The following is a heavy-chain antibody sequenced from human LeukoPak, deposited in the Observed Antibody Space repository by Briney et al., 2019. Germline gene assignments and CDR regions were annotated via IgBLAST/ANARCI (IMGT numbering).Heavy chain of an antibody. V-gene: IGHV4-61*08. D-gene: IGHD5-12*01. J-gene: IGHJ4*02. CDR2: IYYSGST. CDR1: GGSISSGDYY. CDR3: ARDVDSGYAPGY. Sequence: SQTLSLTCTVSGGSISSGDYYWSWIRQPPGKGLEWIGYIYYSGSTNYNPSLKSRVTISVDTSKNQFSLKLSSVTAADTAVYYCARDVDSGYAPGYWGQGTLVTVSS.